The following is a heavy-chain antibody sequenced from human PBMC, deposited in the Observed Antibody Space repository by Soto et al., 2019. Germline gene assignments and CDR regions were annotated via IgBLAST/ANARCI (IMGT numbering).Heavy chain of an antibody. J-gene: IGHJ4*02. Sequence: GGSLRLSCAASGFTFSSYCMHWVRQAPGKGLEWVAVIWYDGSNTYYAYSVKGRFTISRDNSKNTLYLQMNRLRAEDAAVDDCECDALTAVRGTSHVHDYGGEGILVAVSS. V-gene: IGHV3-33*01. CDR1: GFTFSSYC. CDR3: ECDALTAVRGTSHVHDY. D-gene: IGHD3-16*01. CDR2: IWYDGSNT.